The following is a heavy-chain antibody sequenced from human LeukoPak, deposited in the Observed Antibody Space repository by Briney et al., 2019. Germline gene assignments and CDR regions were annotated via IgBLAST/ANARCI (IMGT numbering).Heavy chain of an antibody. CDR3: ARAGKRYFDY. D-gene: IGHD1-1*01. Sequence: ASVKVSCKASGYTFTSYGISWVRQAPGQGLEWMGWISAYNGNTNYAQKLQGRVTMTRNASISTAYMELSSLRSEDTAVYYCARAGKRYFDYWGQGTPVTVSS. V-gene: IGHV1-18*01. CDR1: GYTFTSYG. CDR2: ISAYNGNT. J-gene: IGHJ4*02.